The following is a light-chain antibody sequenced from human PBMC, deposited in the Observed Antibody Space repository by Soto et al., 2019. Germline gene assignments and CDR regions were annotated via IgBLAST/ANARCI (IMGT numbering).Light chain of an antibody. CDR3: QQFYDLPIT. Sequence: DIQMTQSPSALSASVGDRVTITFQASQDISDVLNWYQQQPGKPPKVLIYDASKLQTGVPSRFSGRGSGKDFTFTLSRLQPDDSATYYCQQFYDLPITFGQGTRLEIK. J-gene: IGKJ5*01. CDR1: QDISDV. CDR2: DAS. V-gene: IGKV1-33*01.